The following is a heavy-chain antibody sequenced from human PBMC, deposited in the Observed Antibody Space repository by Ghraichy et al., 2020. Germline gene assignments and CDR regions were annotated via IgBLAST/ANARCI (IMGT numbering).Heavy chain of an antibody. CDR3: AKSMSGVMDV. J-gene: IGHJ6*02. Sequence: GGSLRLSCAASGFTFSSYWMHWVRQGPGKGLVWVSGINSDGISTNYADSVKGRFTISRDNAKNTLYLHMNGLRGEDTAVYYCAKSMSGVMDVLGHGTTVTVSS. V-gene: IGHV3-74*01. CDR2: INSDGIST. CDR1: GFTFSSYW. D-gene: IGHD3-10*01.